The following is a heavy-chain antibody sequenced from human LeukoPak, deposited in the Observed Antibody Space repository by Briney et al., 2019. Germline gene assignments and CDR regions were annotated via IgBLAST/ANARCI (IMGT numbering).Heavy chain of an antibody. CDR2: ISYDRSNK. CDR1: GFTFSSYA. D-gene: IGHD1-7*01. CDR3: ASPGNWNYEYPFDY. V-gene: IGHV3-30*01. Sequence: GGSLRLSCAASGFTFSSYAMHWVRQAPGKGLEWVAVISYDRSNKYYADSVKGRFTISRDNSKNTLYLQMNSLRAEDTAVYYCASPGNWNYEYPFDYWGQGTLVTVSS. J-gene: IGHJ4*02.